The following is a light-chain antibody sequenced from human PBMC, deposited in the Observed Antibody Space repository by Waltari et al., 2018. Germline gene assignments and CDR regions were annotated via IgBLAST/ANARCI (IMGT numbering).Light chain of an antibody. V-gene: IGLV2-23*02. CDR2: DVS. J-gene: IGLJ2*01. CDR1: SSDDGGYNY. Sequence: QSALTQPASGSGSPGQAITLSCTGTSSDDGGYNYASWYQQHPGKAPKLMIYDVSKRPSGFSNRFSGSKSGNTASLTISGLQAEDEADYYCCSYAGSSTVVFGGGTKLTVL. CDR3: CSYAGSSTVV.